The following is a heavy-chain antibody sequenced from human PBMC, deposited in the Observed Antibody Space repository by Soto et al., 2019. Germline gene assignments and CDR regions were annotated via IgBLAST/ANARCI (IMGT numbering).Heavy chain of an antibody. CDR1: GYTFTGYY. J-gene: IGHJ4*02. Sequence: WASVKVSCKASGYTFTGYYMHWVRQAPGQGLEWMGWINPNSGGTNYAQKFQGWVTMTRDTSISTAYMELSRLRSDDTAVYYCARDLGDTVLRFLEWYFDYWGQGTLVTVSS. CDR2: INPNSGGT. V-gene: IGHV1-2*04. D-gene: IGHD3-3*01. CDR3: ARDLGDTVLRFLEWYFDY.